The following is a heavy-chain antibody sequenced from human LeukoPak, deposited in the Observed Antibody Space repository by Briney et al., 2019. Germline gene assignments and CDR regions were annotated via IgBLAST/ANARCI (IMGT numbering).Heavy chain of an antibody. CDR2: IYYSGST. V-gene: IGHV4-59*01. D-gene: IGHD1-26*01. CDR1: GGSIFSYY. Sequence: SETLSLTCTVSGGSIFSYYWSWIRQPPGKGLEWMGYIYYSGSTNYNPSLKSRVTISVDTSKNQFSLRLTSVTAADTAVYYCARVSRWAEAIDYWGQGTLVTVSS. J-gene: IGHJ4*02. CDR3: ARVSRWAEAIDY.